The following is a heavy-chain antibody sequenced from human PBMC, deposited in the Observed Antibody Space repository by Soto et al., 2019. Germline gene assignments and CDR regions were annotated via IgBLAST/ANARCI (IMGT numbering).Heavy chain of an antibody. CDR2: VRSKIHNYAT. J-gene: IGHJ6*02. CDR1: GFTFSRSD. Sequence: VGSLRLPCSASGFTFSRSDLHWVRQAPGKGLEWVGRVRSKIHNYATSFADSVRGRFTISRNDSDNTVSLEMSGLKSEDTALYYCSRHEEGRRMVFYGMDVWGQGTTVTVSS. D-gene: IGHD2-8*01. V-gene: IGHV3-73*01. CDR3: SRHEEGRRMVFYGMDV.